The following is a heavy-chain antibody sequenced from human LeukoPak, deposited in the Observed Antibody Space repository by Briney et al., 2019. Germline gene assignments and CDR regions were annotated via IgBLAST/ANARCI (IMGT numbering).Heavy chain of an antibody. D-gene: IGHD3-22*01. CDR1: GYNFRNYE. J-gene: IGHJ5*02. V-gene: IGHV3-48*03. CDR2: ISSDGTFM. Sequence: AGGSLRLSCVTSGYNFRNYEMNWVRQAPGKGLEWISYISSDGTFMQYADSVKGRFTISRDNAKNSLYLQMNSLRAEDTAVYYCARGHYSSGYYYVLRSQGWFDPWGQGTLVTVSS. CDR3: ARGHYSSGYYYVLRSQGWFDP.